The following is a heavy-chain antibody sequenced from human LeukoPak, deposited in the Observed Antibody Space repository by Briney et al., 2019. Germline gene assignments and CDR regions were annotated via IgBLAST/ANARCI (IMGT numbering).Heavy chain of an antibody. J-gene: IGHJ4*02. CDR1: GFTFSSYS. CDR2: ISSSSSYI. V-gene: IGHV3-21*04. Sequence: GGSLRLSCAASGFTFSSYSMNWVRQAPGKGLEWVSSISSSSSYIYYADSVKGRFTISRDNAKNSLYLQMNSLRAEDTAVYYCARSIYYYDSSGLYYFDYWGQGTLVIVSS. CDR3: ARSIYYYDSSGLYYFDY. D-gene: IGHD3-22*01.